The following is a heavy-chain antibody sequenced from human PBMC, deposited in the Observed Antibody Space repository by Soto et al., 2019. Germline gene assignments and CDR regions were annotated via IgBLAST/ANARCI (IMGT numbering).Heavy chain of an antibody. J-gene: IGHJ3*02. Sequence: GGSLRLSCAASGFTFSSYAMSWVRQAPGKGLEWVSAISGSGGSTYYADSVKGRFTISRDNSKNTLYLQMNSLRAEDTAVYYCAKVNWGDSSGYYSYDAFDIWGQGTMVTVSS. CDR1: GFTFSSYA. V-gene: IGHV3-23*01. CDR2: ISGSGGST. D-gene: IGHD3-22*01. CDR3: AKVNWGDSSGYYSYDAFDI.